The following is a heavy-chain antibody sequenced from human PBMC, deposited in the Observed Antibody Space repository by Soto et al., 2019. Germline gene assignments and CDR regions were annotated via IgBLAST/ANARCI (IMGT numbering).Heavy chain of an antibody. CDR3: AGLPAAIKGGHYYYGMDV. J-gene: IGHJ6*02. CDR2: IVVGSGNT. Sequence: QMQLVQSGPEVKKPGTSVKVSCKASGFTFTSSAVQWVRQARGQRLEWIGWIVVGSGNTNYAQKFQEGCTMTGDRSTSTASMGMSSLRSEDTAVYYCAGLPAAIKGGHYYYGMDVWGQGTTVTVSS. CDR1: GFTFTSSA. V-gene: IGHV1-58*01. D-gene: IGHD2-2*02.